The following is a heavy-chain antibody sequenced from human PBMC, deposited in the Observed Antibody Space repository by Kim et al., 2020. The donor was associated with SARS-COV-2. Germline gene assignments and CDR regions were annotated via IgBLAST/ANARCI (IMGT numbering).Heavy chain of an antibody. Sequence: YAAPVKGRFTISRDNSKNTQYLQMNILKTEDTAVYYCTTDRFGIPPELSYLGQGTLVTVSS. J-gene: IGHJ4*02. V-gene: IGHV3-15*01. D-gene: IGHD3-10*01. CDR3: TTDRFGIPPELSY.